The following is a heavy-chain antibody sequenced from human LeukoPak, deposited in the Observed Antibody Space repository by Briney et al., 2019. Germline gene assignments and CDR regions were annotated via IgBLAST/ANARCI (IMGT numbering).Heavy chain of an antibody. D-gene: IGHD1-26*01. V-gene: IGHV3-43D*03. J-gene: IGHJ3*02. CDR2: ISWDGGST. Sequence: GGSLRLSCAASGFTFDDYAMHWVRQAPGKGLEWVSLISWDGGSTYYADSVKGRFTISRDNSKNSLYLQMNSLRAEDTALYYCARASIVGATGVAFDIWGQGTMVTVSS. CDR1: GFTFDDYA. CDR3: ARASIVGATGVAFDI.